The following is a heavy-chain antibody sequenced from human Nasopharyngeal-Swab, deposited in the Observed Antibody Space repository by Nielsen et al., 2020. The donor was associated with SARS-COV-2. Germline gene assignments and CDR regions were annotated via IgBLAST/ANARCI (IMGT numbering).Heavy chain of an antibody. J-gene: IGHJ4*02. Sequence: GESLKISCAASGFTFSGYSMNWVRQAPGKGLEWVSSISSSSSYIYYADSVKGRFTISRDNAKNSLYLQMNSLRAEDTAVYYCARGVDWLRLPSDYWGQGTLVTVSS. CDR1: GFTFSGYS. CDR3: ARGVDWLRLPSDY. D-gene: IGHD5-12*01. V-gene: IGHV3-21*01. CDR2: ISSSSSYI.